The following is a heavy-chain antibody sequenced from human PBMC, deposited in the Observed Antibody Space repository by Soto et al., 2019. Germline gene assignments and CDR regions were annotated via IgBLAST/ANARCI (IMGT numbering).Heavy chain of an antibody. Sequence: EVQLLESGGGLVQPGGSLRLSCAASGFTFSSYAMSWVRQAPGKGLEWVSAISGSGGSTYYADSVKGRFTISRDNSKHTLYLQMNSLRAEDTAVYYCAKVLRFLEWYLDYWGQGTLVTVSS. J-gene: IGHJ4*02. V-gene: IGHV3-23*01. D-gene: IGHD3-3*01. CDR1: GFTFSSYA. CDR3: AKVLRFLEWYLDY. CDR2: ISGSGGST.